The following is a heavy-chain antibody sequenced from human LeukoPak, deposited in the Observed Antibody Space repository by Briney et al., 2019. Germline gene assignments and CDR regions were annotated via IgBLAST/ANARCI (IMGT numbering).Heavy chain of an antibody. J-gene: IGHJ4*02. CDR1: GYSFTSYW. D-gene: IGHD3-22*01. Sequence: GESLKISCQGSGYSFTSYWMAWVRQVPGKGLEWMGIIYPGDSDIIKSPSFQGQVTISADKSISTAYLQWSSLKASDTAMYFCARWSGSGYSDYWGQGTLVTVSS. CDR3: ARWSGSGYSDY. V-gene: IGHV5-51*01. CDR2: IYPGDSDI.